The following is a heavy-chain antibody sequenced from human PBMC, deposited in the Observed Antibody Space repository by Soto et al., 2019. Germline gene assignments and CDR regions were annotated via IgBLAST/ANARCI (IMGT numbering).Heavy chain of an antibody. Sequence: SETLSLTCAVYGGSFSGYYWTWIRQPPGKGLEWIGQINHSGSSNYNPSLKSRVTISVDTSKKQFSLKVNSVTAADRAVYFCARGRTSPGYHYY. J-gene: IGHJ6*01. V-gene: IGHV4-34*01. CDR2: INHSGSS. D-gene: IGHD1-7*01. CDR3: ARGRTSPGYHYY. CDR1: GGSFSGYY.